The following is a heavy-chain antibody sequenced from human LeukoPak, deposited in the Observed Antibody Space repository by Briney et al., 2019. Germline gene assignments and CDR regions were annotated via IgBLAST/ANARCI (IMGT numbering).Heavy chain of an antibody. V-gene: IGHV1-69*13. D-gene: IGHD6-13*01. Sequence: GASVKVSCKASGYTFSTYPINWVRQAPGQGLEWMGGIIPIFGTANYAQKFQGRVTITADESTSTAYMELSSLRSEDTAVYYCASTAAGTLSLSYYFDYWGQGTLVTVSS. CDR1: GYTFSTYP. CDR2: IIPIFGTA. CDR3: ASTAAGTLSLSYYFDY. J-gene: IGHJ4*02.